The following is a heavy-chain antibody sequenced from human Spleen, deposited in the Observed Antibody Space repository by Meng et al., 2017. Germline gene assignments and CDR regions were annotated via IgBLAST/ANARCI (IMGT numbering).Heavy chain of an antibody. CDR3: ARGDHMDA. V-gene: IGHV3-11*01. CDR2: IGNSGSPI. J-gene: IGHJ6*02. D-gene: IGHD1-14*01. CDR1: GFILNDYY. Sequence: LSLTCAASGFILNDYYINWVRQAPGKGLEWVSYIGNSGSPISYADSLKGRFTISRDNAKNSLYLQLNSLRAEDTAVYYCARGDHMDAWGQGTTVTVSS.